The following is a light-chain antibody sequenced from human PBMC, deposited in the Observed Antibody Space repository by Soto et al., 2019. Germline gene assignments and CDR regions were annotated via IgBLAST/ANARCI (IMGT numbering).Light chain of an antibody. CDR1: RSDVGGYDY. J-gene: IGLJ2*01. V-gene: IGLV2-14*01. Sequence: QSALTQPASLSGSPGQSITISCTGTRSDVGGYDYVSWYQQHPGKAPKLMIYGVSNRPSGVSYRFSGSKSGNTASLTISGLQAENEADYYSNSSISVSSPVVFGEGTKLTVL. CDR3: NSSISVSSPVV. CDR2: GVS.